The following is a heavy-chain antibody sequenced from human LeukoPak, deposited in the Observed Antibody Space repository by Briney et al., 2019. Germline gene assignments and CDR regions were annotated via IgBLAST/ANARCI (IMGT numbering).Heavy chain of an antibody. CDR2: LHHSGKT. CDR3: ARGRLDGSYYFDH. V-gene: IGHV4-38-2*02. CDR1: GYSISSGYY. J-gene: IGHJ4*02. Sequence: SETLSLTCTVSGYSISSGYYCVWIRQAPGKGLEWIGSLHHSGKTYYNPSLKSRVTISLDTPEIQFSLKLTSMTAADTAVYYCARGRLDGSYYFDHWGQGTLVAVSS. D-gene: IGHD2-15*01.